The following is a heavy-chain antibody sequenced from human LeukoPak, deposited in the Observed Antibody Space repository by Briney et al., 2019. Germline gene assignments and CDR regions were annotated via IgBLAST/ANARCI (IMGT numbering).Heavy chain of an antibody. CDR3: VSFYETY. J-gene: IGHJ4*02. Sequence: GGSLRLSCAASGNYWMHWVRQAPGKGLVWVSHINSDGSWTSYADSVKGRLTISKDNAKNTVYLQMNNLRAEDTAVYYCVSFYETYWGRGTLVTVSS. V-gene: IGHV3-74*01. CDR1: GNYW. CDR2: INSDGSWT. D-gene: IGHD2-2*01.